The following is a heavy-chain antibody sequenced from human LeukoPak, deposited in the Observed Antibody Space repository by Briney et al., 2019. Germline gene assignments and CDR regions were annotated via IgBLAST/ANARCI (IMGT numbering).Heavy chain of an antibody. D-gene: IGHD3-3*01. CDR1: GFTVSSKY. CDR2: IYSGGMT. V-gene: IGHV3-66*01. J-gene: IGHJ6*03. CDR3: ARDGLEDFSMDV. Sequence: GGSLRLSCAASGFTVSSKYMSWVRQAPGKGLEWVSSIYSGGMTYYADSVKGRFTISRDKSKNTLYLQMNSLRAEDTAVYYCARDGLEDFSMDVWGKGTTVTVSS.